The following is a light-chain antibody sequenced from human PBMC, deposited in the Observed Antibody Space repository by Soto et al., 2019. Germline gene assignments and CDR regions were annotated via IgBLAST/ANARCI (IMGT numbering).Light chain of an antibody. J-gene: IGKJ1*01. CDR2: GAS. CDR1: QSVSSGY. Sequence: EIVLTQSPGTLSLSAGERATLSCRASQSVSSGYLAWYQQKPGQAPTVLIYGASNRATGIPDRFSGSGSGTDFTLTISRLEPEDFAVYYCQQYETSPTLGQGTKVDIK. CDR3: QQYETSPT. V-gene: IGKV3-20*01.